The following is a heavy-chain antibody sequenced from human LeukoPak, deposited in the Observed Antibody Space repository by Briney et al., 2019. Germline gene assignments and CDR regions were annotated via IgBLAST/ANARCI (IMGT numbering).Heavy chain of an antibody. Sequence: GGSLRLSCIASGFTFGDYAMSWVRQAPGKGLEWVGFIRSKAYGGTTEYAASVKGRFTISRDDSKSIAYLQMNSLKTEDTAVYYCTRERNVLLWFGELGAFDIWGQGTMVTVSS. CDR1: GFTFGDYA. CDR2: IRSKAYGGTT. D-gene: IGHD3-10*01. CDR3: TRERNVLLWFGELGAFDI. J-gene: IGHJ3*02. V-gene: IGHV3-49*04.